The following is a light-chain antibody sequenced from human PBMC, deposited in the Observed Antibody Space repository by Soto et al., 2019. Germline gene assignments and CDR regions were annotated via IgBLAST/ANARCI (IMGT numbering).Light chain of an antibody. CDR3: YQYYDWWT. CDR1: QSIAIS. J-gene: IGKJ1*01. Sequence: EIVLTQSPASLSVSPGERATVSCRASQSIAISLAWYQQKPGLAPRLLIYGASTRATGIAARFSGSGAATEFTITSICLQSEDFAVYYCYQYYDWWTFGQGTKVEIK. CDR2: GAS. V-gene: IGKV3-15*01.